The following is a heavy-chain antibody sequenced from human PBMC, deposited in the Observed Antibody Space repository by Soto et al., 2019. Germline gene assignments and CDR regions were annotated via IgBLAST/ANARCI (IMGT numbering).Heavy chain of an antibody. Sequence: QVQLVESGGGVVQPGRSLRLSCAASRFTFSSYGMHWVRQAPGKGLEGVAVISYDGSNKYYADSVKGRFTISRDNSKNTLYLQMNSLRAEDTAVYYCAKDEVGYCSGGTCYARYYYYGMDVWGQGATVTVSS. CDR2: ISYDGSNK. CDR1: RFTFSSYG. J-gene: IGHJ6*02. D-gene: IGHD2-15*01. CDR3: AKDEVGYCSGGTCYARYYYYGMDV. V-gene: IGHV3-30*18.